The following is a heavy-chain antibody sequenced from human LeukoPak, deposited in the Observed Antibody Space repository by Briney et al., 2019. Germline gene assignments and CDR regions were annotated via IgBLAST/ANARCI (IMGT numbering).Heavy chain of an antibody. CDR1: GYTFTSYA. D-gene: IGHD4-17*01. J-gene: IGHJ4*02. Sequence: ASVKVSCKASGYTFTSYAMHWVRQAPGQRLEWMGWFNAGNGNTKYSQKFQGRVTITRDTSASTAYMELSSLRSEDTAVYYCARNYGDYIGIMAPFDYWGQGTLVTVSS. CDR2: FNAGNGNT. CDR3: ARNYGDYIGIMAPFDY. V-gene: IGHV1-3*01.